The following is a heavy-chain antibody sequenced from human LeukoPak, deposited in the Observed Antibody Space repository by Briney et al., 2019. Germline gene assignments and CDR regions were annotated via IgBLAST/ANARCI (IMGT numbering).Heavy chain of an antibody. J-gene: IGHJ5*02. Sequence: SETLSLTCAVYGGSFSGYYWSWIRQPPGKGLEWIGEINHSGSTNYNPSLKSRVTISVDTSKNQFSLKLSSVTAADTAVYYCARTVVPAATISWFDPWGQGTLVTVPS. D-gene: IGHD2-2*01. CDR2: INHSGST. CDR3: ARTVVPAATISWFDP. V-gene: IGHV4-34*01. CDR1: GGSFSGYY.